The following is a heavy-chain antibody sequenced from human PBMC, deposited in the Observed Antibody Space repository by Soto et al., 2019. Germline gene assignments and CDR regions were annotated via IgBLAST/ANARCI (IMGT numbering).Heavy chain of an antibody. J-gene: IGHJ6*02. CDR2: ISSSSSTI. Sequence: GSLRLSCAASGFTFSSYSMKWVRQAPGKGLEWVSYISSSSSTIYYADSVKGRFTISRDNAKNSLYLQMNSLRAEDTAVYYCARDVVGGPYYYYGMDVWGQGTTVTVSS. CDR1: GFTFSSYS. V-gene: IGHV3-48*01. D-gene: IGHD2-21*01. CDR3: ARDVVGGPYYYYGMDV.